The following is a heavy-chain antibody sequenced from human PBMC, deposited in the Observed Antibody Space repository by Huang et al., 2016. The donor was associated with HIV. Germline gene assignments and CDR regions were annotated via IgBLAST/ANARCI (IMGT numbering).Heavy chain of an antibody. CDR3: TREYTVAGAFDL. CDR2: RSNDGSSR. J-gene: IGHJ3*01. CDR1: GFSFANYA. D-gene: IGHD5-12*01. Sequence: QVQLVESGGGVVQPGRSLRLSCAASGFSFANYAMHGVRQASGKRLEWVSFRSNDGSSRYYADSVKGRFTISRDNFKNALYLQMNRLRGDDTAVYYCTREYTVAGAFDLWGQGTMVTVSS. V-gene: IGHV3-30-3*01.